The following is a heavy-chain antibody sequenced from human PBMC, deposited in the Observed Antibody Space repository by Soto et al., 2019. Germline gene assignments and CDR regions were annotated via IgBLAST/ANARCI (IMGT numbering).Heavy chain of an antibody. CDR3: ASDAYGMDV. V-gene: IGHV3-30-3*01. J-gene: IGHJ6*02. CDR2: ISYDGSNK. Sequence: QVQLVESGGGVVQPGRSLRLSCAASGFTFSSYAMHWVRQAPGKGLEWVAVISYDGSNKYYADSVKGRFTISRDNSKNTLYLQMNSLRDEDTAVYYCASDAYGMDVWGQGTTVTVSS. CDR1: GFTFSSYA.